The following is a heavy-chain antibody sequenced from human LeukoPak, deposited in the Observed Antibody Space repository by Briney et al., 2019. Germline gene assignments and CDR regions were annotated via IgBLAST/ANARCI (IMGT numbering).Heavy chain of an antibody. D-gene: IGHD6-19*01. CDR2: IYSGGST. CDR3: ARRLAVAASDAFDI. J-gene: IGHJ3*02. V-gene: IGHV3-66*01. CDR1: GFTVSSNY. Sequence: TGGSLRLSCAASGFTVSSNYMSWVRQAPGKGLEWVSVIYSGGSTYYADSVKGRFTISRDNSKNTLYLQMNSLRAEDTAVYYCARRLAVAASDAFDIWGQGTMVTVSS.